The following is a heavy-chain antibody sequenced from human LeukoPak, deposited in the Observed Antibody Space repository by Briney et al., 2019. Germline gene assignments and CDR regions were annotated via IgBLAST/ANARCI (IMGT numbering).Heavy chain of an antibody. V-gene: IGHV1-69*04. CDR2: IIPILGIA. Sequence: GSSVKVSCKASGGTFSSYTISWVRQAPGQGLEWMGRIIPILGIANYAQKFQGRVTITADKSTSTAYMELSSLRSEDTAVYSCARDLSHCSSTSCYNYYYYYMDVWGKGTTVTVSS. J-gene: IGHJ6*03. CDR1: GGTFSSYT. CDR3: ARDLSHCSSTSCYNYYYYYMDV. D-gene: IGHD2-2*01.